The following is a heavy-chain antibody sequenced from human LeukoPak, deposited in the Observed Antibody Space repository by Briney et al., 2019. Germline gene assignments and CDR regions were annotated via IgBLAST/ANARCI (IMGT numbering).Heavy chain of an antibody. V-gene: IGHV3-23*01. CDR2: ISGSGGST. J-gene: IGHJ4*02. CDR1: GFTFSSYA. D-gene: IGHD3-3*01. Sequence: GGSLRLSCAASGFTFSSYAMSWVRQAPGKGLEWVSAISGSGGSTYYADSVKGRFTISRDNSKNTLYLQMNSLRAEDTAVYYCAKHTIFGVVIISRSLGALDYWGQGTLVTVSS. CDR3: AKHTIFGVVIISRSLGALDY.